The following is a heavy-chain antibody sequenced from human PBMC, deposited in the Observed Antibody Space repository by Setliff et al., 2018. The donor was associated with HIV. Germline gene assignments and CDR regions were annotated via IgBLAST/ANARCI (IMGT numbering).Heavy chain of an antibody. Sequence: GSLRLSCAASGFTFSNYWMHWVRQAPGKGLVWVSRINSDGSSISYADSVKGRFTISRDNAKNPLFLQMNSLRAEDTAVYYCASIELAAMVPVDYWGQGTLVTVSS. D-gene: IGHD5-18*01. CDR2: INSDGSSI. CDR1: GFTFSNYW. V-gene: IGHV3-74*01. J-gene: IGHJ4*02. CDR3: ASIELAAMVPVDY.